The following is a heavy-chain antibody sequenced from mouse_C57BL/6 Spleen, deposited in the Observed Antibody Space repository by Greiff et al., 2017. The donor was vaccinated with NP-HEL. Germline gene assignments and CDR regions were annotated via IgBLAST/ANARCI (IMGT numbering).Heavy chain of an antibody. Sequence: EVKLMESGGDLVKPGGSLKLSCAASGFTFSSYGMSWVRQTPDKRLEWVATISSGGSYTYYPDSVKGRFTISRDNAKNTLYLQMSSLKSEDTAMYYWASAGTVVATDWYFDVWGTGTTVTVSS. V-gene: IGHV5-6*01. D-gene: IGHD1-1*01. CDR2: ISSGGSYT. CDR3: ASAGTVVATDWYFDV. CDR1: GFTFSSYG. J-gene: IGHJ1*03.